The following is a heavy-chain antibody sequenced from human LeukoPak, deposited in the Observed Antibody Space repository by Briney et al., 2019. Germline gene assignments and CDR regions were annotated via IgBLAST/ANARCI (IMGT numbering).Heavy chain of an antibody. V-gene: IGHV1-69*05. Sequence: GSSVKVSCKASGGTFSSYAISWVRQAPGQGLEWMGGIIPIFGTANYAQKFQGRVTIATDESTSTAYMELSSLRSEDTAVYYCAGGSPLLGYYYMDVWGKGTTVTVSS. CDR3: AGGSPLLGYYYMDV. CDR2: IIPIFGTA. D-gene: IGHD2-15*01. CDR1: GGTFSSYA. J-gene: IGHJ6*03.